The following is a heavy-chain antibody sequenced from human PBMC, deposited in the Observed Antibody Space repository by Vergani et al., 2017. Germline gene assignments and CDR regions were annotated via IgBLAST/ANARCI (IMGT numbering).Heavy chain of an antibody. V-gene: IGHV1-18*04. D-gene: IGHD3-9*01. CDR3: ARDGAGYDILTGYYSYEYFQQ. Sequence: QVQLVQSGAEVKKPGASVKVSCKASGYTFTSYGISWVRQAPGQGLEWMGWISAYNGNTNYAQKLQGRVTMTTDTSTSTAYMELRSLRSDDTAVYYCARDGAGYDILTGYYSYEYFQQWGQGTLVTVSS. CDR2: ISAYNGNT. J-gene: IGHJ1*01. CDR1: GYTFTSYG.